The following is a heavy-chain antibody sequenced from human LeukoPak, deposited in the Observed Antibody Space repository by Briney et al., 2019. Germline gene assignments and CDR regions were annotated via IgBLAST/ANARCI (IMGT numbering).Heavy chain of an antibody. D-gene: IGHD5-18*01. CDR3: ARGGGYGPFNY. CDR1: GGSISSYY. CDR2: IYYSGST. Sequence: SETLSLTCTVSGGSISSYYWSWVRQPPGKGLEWIGYIYYSGSTNYNPSLKSRVTISVDTSKNQFSLKLSSVTAADTAVYYCARGGGYGPFNYWGQGTLVTVSS. J-gene: IGHJ4*02. V-gene: IGHV4-59*01.